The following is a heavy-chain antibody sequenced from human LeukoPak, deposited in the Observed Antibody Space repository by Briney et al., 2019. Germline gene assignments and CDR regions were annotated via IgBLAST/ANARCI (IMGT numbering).Heavy chain of an antibody. Sequence: PGRSLRLSCAASGFTFSSYAMHWVRQAPGKGLEWVAVISYDGSNKYYADSVKGRFTISRGNSKNTLYLQMNSLRAEDTAVYYCARARWELRAFDYWGQGTLVTVSS. CDR3: ARARWELRAFDY. CDR1: GFTFSSYA. CDR2: ISYDGSNK. D-gene: IGHD1-26*01. J-gene: IGHJ4*02. V-gene: IGHV3-30-3*01.